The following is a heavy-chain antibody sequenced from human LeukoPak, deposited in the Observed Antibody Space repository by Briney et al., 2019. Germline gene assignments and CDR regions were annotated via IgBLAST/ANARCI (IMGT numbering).Heavy chain of an antibody. J-gene: IGHJ4*02. CDR3: ARDHVAVPGFLTYFDS. CDR2: ISYNGHRE. V-gene: IGHV3-30-3*01. Sequence: GGSLTLSCAAPGFDVSERGLHWVRQAPGKGLEWVSLISYNGHREDYAHSVKGRFTISRDNSKSTMFLQMDSLRTEDTAIYYCARDHVAVPGFLTYFDSWGQGTLVTVSS. D-gene: IGHD6-19*01. CDR1: GFDVSERG.